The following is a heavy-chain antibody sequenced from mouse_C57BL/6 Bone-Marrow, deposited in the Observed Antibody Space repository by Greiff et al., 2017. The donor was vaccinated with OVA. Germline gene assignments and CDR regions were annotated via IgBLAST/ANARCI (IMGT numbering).Heavy chain of an antibody. CDR1: GYTFTSYG. D-gene: IGHD1-1*01. CDR2: IYPRSGST. Sequence: QVQLQQSGAELARPGASVKLSCKASGYTFTSYGISWVKQRTGQGLEWIGEIYPRSGSTYYNEKFKGKATLTADKSSSTAYMELRSLTSEDSAVYFCAREATVVDWYFDVWGTGTTVTVSS. J-gene: IGHJ1*03. CDR3: AREATVVDWYFDV. V-gene: IGHV1-81*01.